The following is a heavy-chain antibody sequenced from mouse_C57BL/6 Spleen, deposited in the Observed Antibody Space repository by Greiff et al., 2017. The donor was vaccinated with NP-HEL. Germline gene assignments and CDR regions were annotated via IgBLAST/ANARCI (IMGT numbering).Heavy chain of an antibody. D-gene: IGHD1-1*02. Sequence: EVQGVESGGDLVKPGGSLKLSCAASGFTFSSYGMSWVRQTPDKRLEWVATISSGGSYTYYPDSVKGRFTISRDNAKNTLYLQMSSLKSEDTAMYYCARQEDYGDAWFAYWGQGTLVTVSA. CDR2: ISSGGSYT. J-gene: IGHJ3*01. CDR3: ARQEDYGDAWFAY. V-gene: IGHV5-6*01. CDR1: GFTFSSYG.